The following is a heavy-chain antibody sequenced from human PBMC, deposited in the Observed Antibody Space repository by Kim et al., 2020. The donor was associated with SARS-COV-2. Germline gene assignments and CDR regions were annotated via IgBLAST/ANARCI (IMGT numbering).Heavy chain of an antibody. Sequence: KYYADSVKGRFTISRDNSKNTLYRQMNSLRAEDTAVYYCARGVDAGYFDYWGQGTLVTVSS. V-gene: IGHV3-30*01. CDR3: ARGVDAGYFDY. D-gene: IGHD3-16*01. J-gene: IGHJ4*02. CDR2: K.